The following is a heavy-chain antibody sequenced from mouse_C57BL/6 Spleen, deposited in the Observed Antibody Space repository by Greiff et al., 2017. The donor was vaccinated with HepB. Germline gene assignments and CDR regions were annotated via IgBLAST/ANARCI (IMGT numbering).Heavy chain of an antibody. CDR1: GFTFSDYG. Sequence: EVKLVESGGGLVKPGGSLKLSCAASGFTFSDYGMHWVRQAPEKGLEWVAYISSGSSTIYYADTVKGRFTISRDNAKNTLFLQVTSLRSEDTAMYYCARPGVYYDYAWLAYWGQGTLVTVSA. D-gene: IGHD2-4*01. CDR2: ISSGSSTI. CDR3: ARPGVYYDYAWLAY. J-gene: IGHJ3*01. V-gene: IGHV5-17*01.